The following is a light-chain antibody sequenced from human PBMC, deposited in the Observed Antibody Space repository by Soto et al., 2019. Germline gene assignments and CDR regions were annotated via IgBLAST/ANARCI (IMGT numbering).Light chain of an antibody. CDR3: CSYGGSSALPDG. J-gene: IGLJ1*01. V-gene: IGLV2-23*02. Sequence: QSVLAQPASVSGSPEQSVTISCTGTSSDVGTYNLVSWYQQHPGKAPKLIIYEVAERPSGVSNRFSGSKFGNTASLTTSGLLPEDEADYYCCSYGGSSALPDGFGTGTKVTVL. CDR1: SSDVGTYNL. CDR2: EVA.